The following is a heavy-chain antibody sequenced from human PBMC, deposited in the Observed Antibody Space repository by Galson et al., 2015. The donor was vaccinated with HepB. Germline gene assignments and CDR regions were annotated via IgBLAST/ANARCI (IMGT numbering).Heavy chain of an antibody. CDR1: GDSVSSNSAA. CDR3: AREPFYGSGSYHYYYYGMDV. D-gene: IGHD3-10*01. V-gene: IGHV6-1*01. CDR2: TYYRSKWYN. J-gene: IGHJ6*02. Sequence: CAISGDSVSSNSAAWNWIRQSPSRGLEWLGRTYYRSKWYNDYAVSVKSRITINPDTSKNQFSLQLNSVTPEDTAVYYCAREPFYGSGSYHYYYYGMDVWGQGTTVTVSS.